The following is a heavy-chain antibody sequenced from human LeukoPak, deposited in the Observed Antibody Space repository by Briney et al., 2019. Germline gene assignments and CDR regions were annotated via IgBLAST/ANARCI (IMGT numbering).Heavy chain of an antibody. CDR3: ARAGSHYYGSGSGFYFDY. CDR1: GFIFSGYG. Sequence: GGSLRLSCAASGFIFSGYGMNWVRQAPGKGLEWVSYIRSSSSTIYYADSVKGRFTISRDNAKNSLYLQMNSLKDEDTAVYYCARAGSHYYGSGSGFYFDYWGQGTLVTVSS. V-gene: IGHV3-48*02. CDR2: IRSSSSTI. D-gene: IGHD3-10*01. J-gene: IGHJ4*02.